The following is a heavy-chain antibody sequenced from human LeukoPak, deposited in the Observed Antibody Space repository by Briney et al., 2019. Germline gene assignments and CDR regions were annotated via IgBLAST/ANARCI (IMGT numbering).Heavy chain of an antibody. CDR3: ARELLYGDYEMYYFDY. D-gene: IGHD4-17*01. J-gene: IGHJ4*02. V-gene: IGHV3-7*01. CDR1: GFTFSSYW. CDR2: IKQDGSEK. Sequence: AGGSLRLSCAASGFTFSSYWMSWVRQAPGKGLEWVANIKQDGSEKYYVDSVKGRFTISRDNAKNSLYLQMNSLRAEDTAVYYCARELLYGDYEMYYFDYWGQGTLVTVSS.